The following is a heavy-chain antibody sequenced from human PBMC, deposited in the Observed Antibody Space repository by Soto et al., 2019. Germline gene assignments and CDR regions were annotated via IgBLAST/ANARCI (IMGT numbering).Heavy chain of an antibody. D-gene: IGHD2-15*01. CDR3: AKDTGRGGGSVFDY. CDR2: ISGSGADT. CDR1: GFIFSNYA. J-gene: IGHJ4*02. V-gene: IGHV3-23*01. Sequence: GGSLRLSCAPSGFIFSNYAMSWVRQARGKGLEWVSAISGSGADTYYTESVKGRFTISRDNFKNTLYLQMNSLRAEDTAVYYCAKDTGRGGGSVFDYWGQGTLVTV.